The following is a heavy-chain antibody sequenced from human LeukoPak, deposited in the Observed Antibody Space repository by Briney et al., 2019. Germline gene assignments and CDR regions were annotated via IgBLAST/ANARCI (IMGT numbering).Heavy chain of an antibody. J-gene: IGHJ3*02. CDR1: GGSISSYY. CDR3: ARHHNDALDI. Sequence: SETLSLTCTVSGGSISSYYWSWIRQPPGKGLEWIGYIYYSGSTNYNPSLKSRVTISVDTSKNQFSLKLSSVTAADTAVYYCARHHNDALDIWGQGTMVTVSS. V-gene: IGHV4-59*08. CDR2: IYYSGST.